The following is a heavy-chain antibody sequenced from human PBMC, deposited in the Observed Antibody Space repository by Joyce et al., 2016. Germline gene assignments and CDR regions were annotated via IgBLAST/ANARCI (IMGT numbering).Heavy chain of an antibody. D-gene: IGHD3-3*01. J-gene: IGHJ5*02. CDR2: ISSNSGYN. CDR3: ARYSMSGIRMFDT. Sequence: QVQLVESGGGLVKPGRSLRLSCTASGFSISEYYMAWVRQAPGKGLECISDISSNSGYNKHTDSVKGRFTMSRDNAKNSVYLQVNSLSAADTAVYYCARYSMSGIRMFDTWGQRRLVTVST. CDR1: GFSISEYY. V-gene: IGHV3-11*05.